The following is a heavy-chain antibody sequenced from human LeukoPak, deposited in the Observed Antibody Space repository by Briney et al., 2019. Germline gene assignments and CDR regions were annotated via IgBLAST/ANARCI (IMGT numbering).Heavy chain of an antibody. CDR3: ARGEYYYDGSY. CDR2: IKQDGSEK. CDR1: GFTFSSYW. D-gene: IGHD3-22*01. J-gene: IGHJ4*02. Sequence: PGGSLRLSCAVSGFTFSSYWMSWVRQAPGKGLEWVANIKQDGSEKYLVDSVKGRFTISRDNAKNSLYLQMESLRAEDTAVYYCARGEYYYDGSYWGQGTLVTVSS. V-gene: IGHV3-7*04.